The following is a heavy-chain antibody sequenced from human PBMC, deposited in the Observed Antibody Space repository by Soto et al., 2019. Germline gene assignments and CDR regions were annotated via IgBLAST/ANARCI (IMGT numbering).Heavy chain of an antibody. CDR1: GYTFTSYY. D-gene: IGHD3-10*01. J-gene: IGHJ4*02. V-gene: IGHV1-46*01. CDR2: FNTSGGGT. Sequence: ASVKVSCKASGYTFTSYYMHWVRQAPGQGLEWMGIFNTSGGGTKYAQKFQGRVTVTRDTSTSTVYMELSSLRSDDTAVYYCARDERDGCNEAGIDYGGQETRVTLSS. CDR3: ARDERDGCNEAGIDY.